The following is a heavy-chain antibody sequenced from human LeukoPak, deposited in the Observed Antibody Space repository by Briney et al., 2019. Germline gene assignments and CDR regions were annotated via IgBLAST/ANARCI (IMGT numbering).Heavy chain of an antibody. J-gene: IGHJ4*02. Sequence: GGSLRLSCAASGFTFSSYAMSWVRQAPGKGLEWVSAISATASNTYYADSVKGRFTITRDNSKSTLYLQMNSLRVDDTAVYYCAKDWYNSLNYFDYWGQGSLVTVSS. D-gene: IGHD1-1*01. CDR1: GFTFSSYA. CDR2: ISATASNT. V-gene: IGHV3-23*01. CDR3: AKDWYNSLNYFDY.